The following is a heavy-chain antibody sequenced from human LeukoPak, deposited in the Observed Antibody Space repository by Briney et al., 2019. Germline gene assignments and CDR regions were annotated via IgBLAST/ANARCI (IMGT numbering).Heavy chain of an antibody. CDR2: IYSGGST. V-gene: IGHV3-53*01. CDR1: GFTDSSNY. J-gene: IGHJ3*02. Sequence: GGSLRLSCAASGFTDSSNYMSWVRQAPGQGLEWVSVIYSGGSTYYADSVKGRFTISRDNSKNTLYLQMNSLRAEDTAVYYCARGDDSSGYDAFDIWGQGTMVTVSS. D-gene: IGHD3-22*01. CDR3: ARGDDSSGYDAFDI.